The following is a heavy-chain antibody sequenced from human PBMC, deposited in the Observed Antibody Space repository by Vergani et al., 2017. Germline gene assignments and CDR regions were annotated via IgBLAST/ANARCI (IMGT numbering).Heavy chain of an antibody. V-gene: IGHV3-66*01. CDR1: GFTVSSNY. CDR3: ARDNSGPQRGGYFYY. Sequence: EVQLVESGGGLVQPGGSLRLSCAASGFTVSSNYMSWVRQATGRGLEWVSVIYSGGSTYYADSVKGRFTISRDNSNNTLYLQMNSLRAEDTAVYYCARDNSGPQRGGYFYYWGQGTLVTVSS. D-gene: IGHD1-26*01. CDR2: IYSGGST. J-gene: IGHJ4*02.